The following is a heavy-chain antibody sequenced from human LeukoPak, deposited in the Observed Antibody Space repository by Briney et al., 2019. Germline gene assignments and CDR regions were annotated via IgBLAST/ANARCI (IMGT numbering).Heavy chain of an antibody. D-gene: IGHD1-26*01. CDR1: GYIFTTYA. CDR3: ASGAEVGATDFDY. Sequence: ASVKVSCKPSGYIFTTYAIHWVRQAPGRGLEWMGLINADDGNTRYSQRFQGRVTITRDTSANTAYMEPSSLRSEDTAVYYCASGAEVGATDFDYWGQGTLVTVSS. J-gene: IGHJ4*02. V-gene: IGHV1-3*01. CDR2: INADDGNT.